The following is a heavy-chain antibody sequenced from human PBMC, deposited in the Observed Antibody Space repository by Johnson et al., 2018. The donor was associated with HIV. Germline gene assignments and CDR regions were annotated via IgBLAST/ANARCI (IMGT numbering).Heavy chain of an antibody. D-gene: IGHD3-3*01. Sequence: HVQLVESGGGLVKPGGSLRLSCAASRLIFSDYFMSWIRQAPGKGLEWVASISGSGSARYYADSVKGRFTISRDNARTSLYLQMNSLRAEDTAVYYCAKEGADYNFWSGYSSNAFDIW. CDR2: ISGSGSAR. CDR3: AKEGADYNFWSGYSSNAFDI. J-gene: IGHJ3*02. CDR1: RLIFSDYF. V-gene: IGHV3-11*04.